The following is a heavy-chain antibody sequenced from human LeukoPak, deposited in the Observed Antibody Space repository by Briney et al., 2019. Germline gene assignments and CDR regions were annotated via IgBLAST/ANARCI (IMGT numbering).Heavy chain of an antibody. CDR1: GGTFSSYA. D-gene: IGHD2-2*01. CDR3: ASLETYCSSTSCYPYYGMDV. CDR2: ITPIFGTA. V-gene: IGHV1-69*01. Sequence: VASVKVSCKASGGTFSSYAISWVRQAPGQGLEWMGGITPIFGTANYAQKFQGRVTITADESTSTAYMELSSLRSEDTAVYYCASLETYCSSTSCYPYYGMDVWGQGTTVTVSS. J-gene: IGHJ6*02.